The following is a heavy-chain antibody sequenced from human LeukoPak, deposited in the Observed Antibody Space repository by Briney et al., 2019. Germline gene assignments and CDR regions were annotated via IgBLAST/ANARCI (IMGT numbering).Heavy chain of an antibody. J-gene: IGHJ5*02. D-gene: IGHD3-3*01. V-gene: IGHV4-61*01. Sequence: PSETLSLTCTVSGGSVSSGSYYWSWIRQPPGKGLEWIGYIYYSGSTNYNPSLKSRVTISVDTSKNQFSLKLSSVTAADTAVYYCARAPLNYYDFWSGYYGSWFGPWGQGTLVTVSS. CDR3: ARAPLNYYDFWSGYYGSWFGP. CDR1: GGSVSSGSYY. CDR2: IYYSGST.